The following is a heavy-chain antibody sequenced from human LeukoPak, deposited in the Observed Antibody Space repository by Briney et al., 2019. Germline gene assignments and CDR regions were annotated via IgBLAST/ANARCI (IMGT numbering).Heavy chain of an antibody. Sequence: GGSLRLSCAASEFTFSSYGMHWVRQAPGKGLEWVAVIWYDGSNKYYADSVKGRFTISRDTSKNTVYLQMNSLGAEDTAFYYCARGYSSSWLGYFDYWGQGTLVTVSS. V-gene: IGHV3-33*01. CDR3: ARGYSSSWLGYFDY. CDR1: EFTFSSYG. D-gene: IGHD6-13*01. CDR2: IWYDGSNK. J-gene: IGHJ4*02.